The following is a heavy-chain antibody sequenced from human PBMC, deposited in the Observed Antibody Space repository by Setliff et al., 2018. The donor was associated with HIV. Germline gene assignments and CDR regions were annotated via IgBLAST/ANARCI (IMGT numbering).Heavy chain of an antibody. J-gene: IGHJ4*02. CDR3: THMGHYFDGTGYNRMYYFDY. D-gene: IGHD3-22*01. CDR2: IKSETDGGTT. Sequence: GGSLRLSCAVSGLRVSDAWLSWVRQAPGKGLEWLARIKSETDGGTTDYAAPVKGRFTILGDDSKNMLYLEMSNLQTEDTAMYYRTHMGHYFDGTGYNRMYYFDYWGQGALVTVSS. CDR1: GLRVSDAW. V-gene: IGHV3-15*01.